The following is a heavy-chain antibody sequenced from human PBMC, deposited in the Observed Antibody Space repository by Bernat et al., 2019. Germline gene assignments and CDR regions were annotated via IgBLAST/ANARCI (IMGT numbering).Heavy chain of an antibody. Sequence: QVQLVQSGDEMKKAGASVKVSCKASGYTFTSYGISWVRQAPGQGLEWMGWISAYNGNTNYAQKLQGRVTMTTDTSTSTAYMELRSLRSDDTAVYYCARTMVRGVIMRPNWFDPWGQGTLVTVSS. D-gene: IGHD3-10*01. CDR3: ARTMVRGVIMRPNWFDP. J-gene: IGHJ5*02. CDR1: GYTFTSYG. CDR2: ISAYNGNT. V-gene: IGHV1-18*01.